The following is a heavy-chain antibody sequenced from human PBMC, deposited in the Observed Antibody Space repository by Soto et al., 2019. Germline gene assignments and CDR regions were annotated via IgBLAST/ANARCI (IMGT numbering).Heavy chain of an antibody. CDR2: IIPIFGTA. Sequence: ASVKVSCKASGGTFSSYAISWVRQAPGQGLEWMGGIIPIFGTANYAQKFQGRVTITADESTSTAYMELSSLRSEDTAVYYCARERFVVAATNLVQYYYYGMDVWGQGTTVTVSS. V-gene: IGHV1-69*13. D-gene: IGHD2-15*01. J-gene: IGHJ6*02. CDR1: GGTFSSYA. CDR3: ARERFVVAATNLVQYYYYGMDV.